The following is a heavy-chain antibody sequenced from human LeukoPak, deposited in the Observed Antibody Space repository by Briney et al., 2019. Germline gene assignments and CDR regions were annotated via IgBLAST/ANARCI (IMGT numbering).Heavy chain of an antibody. J-gene: IGHJ3*02. CDR2: ISSSGSTI. Sequence: PGGSLRLSCAASGFTLGDYYMSWIRHAPGEGLEWVSYISSSGSTIYYADAVKGRFTISRDNAKISLYLQMNSLRAEDTSVYYCARGVDEGPDAFDIWGQGTMVTVSS. D-gene: IGHD2-15*01. CDR1: GFTLGDYY. V-gene: IGHV3-11*01. CDR3: ARGVDEGPDAFDI.